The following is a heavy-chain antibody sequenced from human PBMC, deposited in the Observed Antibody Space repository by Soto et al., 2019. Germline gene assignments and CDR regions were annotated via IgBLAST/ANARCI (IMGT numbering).Heavy chain of an antibody. J-gene: IGHJ4*02. CDR2: IYSGGST. D-gene: IGHD6-6*01. V-gene: IGHV3-53*01. CDR3: ATEGIAARLVY. Sequence: GGSLRLSCAASGFTVSTNYMSWVRQAPGKGLEWVSVIYSGGSTYYADSVKGRFTTSRDNSKNTLYLQMNSLRAEDTAVYYCATEGIAARLVYWGQGTLVTVSS. CDR1: GFTVSTNY.